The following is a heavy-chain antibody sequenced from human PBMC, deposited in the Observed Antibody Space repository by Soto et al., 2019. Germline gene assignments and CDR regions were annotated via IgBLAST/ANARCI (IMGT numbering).Heavy chain of an antibody. Sequence: ASVKVSCKASGYIFSSYGITWVRQAPGQGLEWMGWISAYKGDTKYALTVQDRVTMTTDPSTRTAYMDLSSLRSEDTAAYYCARGAAAGPFNWFDTWGQGTLVTVSS. CDR3: ARGAAAGPFNWFDT. D-gene: IGHD6-13*01. CDR1: GYIFSSYG. V-gene: IGHV1-18*01. J-gene: IGHJ5*02. CDR2: ISAYKGDT.